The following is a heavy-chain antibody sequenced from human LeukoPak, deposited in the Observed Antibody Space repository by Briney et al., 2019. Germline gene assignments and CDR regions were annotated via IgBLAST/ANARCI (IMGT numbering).Heavy chain of an antibody. CDR2: IYYSGST. V-gene: IGHV4-39*07. Sequence: PSETLSLTCTVSGGSISSSSYYWGWIRQPPGKGLEWIGSIYYSGSTYYNPSLKSRVTISVDTSKNQFSLKLSSVTAADTAVYYCAGAAPDYYDSSGYYGYWGQGTPVTVSS. CDR1: GGSISSSSYY. D-gene: IGHD3-22*01. J-gene: IGHJ4*02. CDR3: AGAAPDYYDSSGYYGY.